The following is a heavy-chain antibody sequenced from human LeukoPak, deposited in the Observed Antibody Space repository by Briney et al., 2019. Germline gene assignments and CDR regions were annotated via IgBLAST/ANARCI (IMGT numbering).Heavy chain of an antibody. CDR2: IYSDGST. V-gene: IGHV3-53*05. D-gene: IGHD6-6*01. Sequence: GGSLRLSCAASGFTVSGNYMSWVRQAPGKGLEWVSIIYSDGSTYYADSVKGRFTISRDNSKNTLYLQMGSLRAEDMAVYYCARGGEYSSSSLWYWGQGTLVTVSS. J-gene: IGHJ4*02. CDR3: ARGGEYSSSSLWY. CDR1: GFTVSGNY.